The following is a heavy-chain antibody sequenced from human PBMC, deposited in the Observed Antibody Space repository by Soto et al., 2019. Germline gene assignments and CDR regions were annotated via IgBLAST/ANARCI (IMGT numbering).Heavy chain of an antibody. Sequence: QVQLQESGPGLVKPSETLSLTCTVSGGSISSGDYYWSWIRQPPGKGLEWIGYISYRGSTYYKPSLKSRISISVDTSKNQFSLKLTYVTAADTAVLYCVRGGEYSHEVWGQGTLVTVSS. CDR1: GGSISSGDYY. CDR2: ISYRGST. CDR3: VRGGEYSHEV. J-gene: IGHJ4*02. D-gene: IGHD5-18*01. V-gene: IGHV4-30-4*01.